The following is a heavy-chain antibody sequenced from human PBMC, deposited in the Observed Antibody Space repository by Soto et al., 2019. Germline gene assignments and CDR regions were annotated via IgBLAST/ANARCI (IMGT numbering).Heavy chain of an antibody. J-gene: IGHJ5*02. V-gene: IGHV4-31*03. CDR3: ARMYSSGSGWFHP. Sequence: LSLTCFVSGYFIGAGGYYWSWIRHHPGKGLEWIGSFYSSGSITYNPSLRSRVSITGDMSTNQFSMSLTSVTAADTARYYCARMYSSGSGWFHPWGQGTLVTVSS. CDR1: GYFIGAGGYY. CDR2: FYSSGSI. D-gene: IGHD6-19*01.